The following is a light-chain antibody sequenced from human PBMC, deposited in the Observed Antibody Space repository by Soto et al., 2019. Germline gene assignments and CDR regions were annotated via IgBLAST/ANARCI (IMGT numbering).Light chain of an antibody. J-gene: IGLJ1*01. V-gene: IGLV2-14*01. CDR3: SSYTSSSTV. CDR2: EVS. Sequence: QSVLTQPASVSGSRGQSITISWTGTSSDVGGYNYVSWYQQHPGKAPKLMIYEVSNRPSGVSNRFSGSKSGNTASLTISGLQAEDEADYYCSSYTSSSTVFGTGTKVTVL. CDR1: SSDVGGYNY.